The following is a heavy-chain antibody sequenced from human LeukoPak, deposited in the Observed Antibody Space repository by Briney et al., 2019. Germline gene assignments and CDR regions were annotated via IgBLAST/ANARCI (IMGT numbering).Heavy chain of an antibody. D-gene: IGHD6-13*01. CDR1: GYTFTSYD. Sequence: AASMKVSCKASGYTFTSYDINWVRQATGQGLEWMGWMNPNSGNTGYAQKFQGRVTMTRNTSISTAYMELSSLRSEDTAVYYCARGRRYSSFNWFDPWGQGTLVTVSS. CDR3: ARGRRYSSFNWFDP. CDR2: MNPNSGNT. J-gene: IGHJ5*02. V-gene: IGHV1-8*01.